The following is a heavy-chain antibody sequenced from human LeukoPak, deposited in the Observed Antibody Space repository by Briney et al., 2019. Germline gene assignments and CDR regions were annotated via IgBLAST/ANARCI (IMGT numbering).Heavy chain of an antibody. D-gene: IGHD4-23*01. Sequence: GGSLRLSCAASGFTFSSYWMHWVRHAPGKGLVWVSRIDSDGSSTTYADSVKGRFTISRDNSKNTLYLQMNSLRAEDTAVYYCAKDSAYGGEDYWGQGALVTVSS. V-gene: IGHV3-74*01. CDR1: GFTFSSYW. CDR2: IDSDGSST. J-gene: IGHJ4*02. CDR3: AKDSAYGGEDY.